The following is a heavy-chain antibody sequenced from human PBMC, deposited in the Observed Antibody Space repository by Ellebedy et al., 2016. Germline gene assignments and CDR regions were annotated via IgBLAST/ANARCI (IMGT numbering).Heavy chain of an antibody. V-gene: IGHV3-48*01. D-gene: IGHD5-18*01. Sequence: GGSLRLXCAASGFTFSSYSMNWVRQAPGKGLEWVSYISSSSSTIYYADSVKGRFTISRDNSKNTLYLQMNSLRAEDTAVYYCASEVDTAMVGGGFDYWGQGTLVTVSS. J-gene: IGHJ4*02. CDR2: ISSSSSTI. CDR1: GFTFSSYS. CDR3: ASEVDTAMVGGGFDY.